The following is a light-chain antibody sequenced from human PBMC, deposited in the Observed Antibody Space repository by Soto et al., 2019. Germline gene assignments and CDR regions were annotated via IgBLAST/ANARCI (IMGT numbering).Light chain of an antibody. Sequence: QSALTQPASVSGSPGQSITISCTGTSSDTAGYNYVSWYQQHPGKAPKLMIYEVSNRPSGVSNRFSGSQSGNTASLTISGLQAEDEANYYCSSYAGSNTYVFGSGTKVTVL. CDR2: EVS. CDR1: SSDTAGYNY. CDR3: SSYAGSNTYV. J-gene: IGLJ1*01. V-gene: IGLV2-14*01.